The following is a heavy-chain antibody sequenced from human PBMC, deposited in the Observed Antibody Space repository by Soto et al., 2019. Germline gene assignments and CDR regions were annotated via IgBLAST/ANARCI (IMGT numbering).Heavy chain of an antibody. CDR3: ARDNAYSSGYTLDH. CDR1: GGSISSYY. D-gene: IGHD5-18*01. Sequence: PSETLSLTCTVPGGSISSYYWSWIRQPPGKGLEWIGYIYYSGSTNYNPSLKSRVTISVDTSKNQFSLKLSSVTAADTAVYYCARDNAYSSGYTLDHWGQGTLVTVSS. J-gene: IGHJ4*02. CDR2: IYYSGST. V-gene: IGHV4-59*01.